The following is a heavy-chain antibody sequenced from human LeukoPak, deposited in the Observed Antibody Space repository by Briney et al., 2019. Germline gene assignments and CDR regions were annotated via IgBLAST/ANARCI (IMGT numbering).Heavy chain of an antibody. J-gene: IGHJ5*02. V-gene: IGHV1-2*02. CDR2: INPNSGGT. CDR3: ARVMVRGVINWFDP. D-gene: IGHD3-10*01. Sequence: ASVKVSCKASGYTFTGYYMHWVRQAPGQGLEWMGWINPNSGGTNYAQKFQGRVTMTRDTSISTAYMELSRLRSDDTAVYYCARVMVRGVINWFDPWGQGTLVTVSS. CDR1: GYTFTGYY.